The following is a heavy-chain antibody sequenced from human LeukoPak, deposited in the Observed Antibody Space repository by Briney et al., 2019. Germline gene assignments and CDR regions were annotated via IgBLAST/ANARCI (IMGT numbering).Heavy chain of an antibody. CDR3: ARDRQFRFYYYYMDV. V-gene: IGHV4-61*02. D-gene: IGHD3-3*01. Sequence: SETLSLTCTVSGGSISSGSYYWSWIRQPAGKGLEWIGRIYTSGSTNYNPSLKSRVTISVDTSKNQFSLKLSSVTAADTAVYYCARDRQFRFYYYYMDVWGKGTTVTVSS. CDR1: GGSISSGSYY. CDR2: IYTSGST. J-gene: IGHJ6*03.